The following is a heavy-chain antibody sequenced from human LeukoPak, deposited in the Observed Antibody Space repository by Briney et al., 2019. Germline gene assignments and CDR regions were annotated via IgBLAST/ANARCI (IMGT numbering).Heavy chain of an antibody. D-gene: IGHD2/OR15-2a*01. CDR2: INHSGST. V-gene: IGHV4-34*01. J-gene: IGHJ4*02. CDR3: ARDLYASSY. Sequence: PSETLSLTCAVYGGSFSGYYWSWIRQPPGKGLEWIGEINHSGSTNYNPSLKSRVTISVDTSKNQFSLKLSSVTAADTAVYYCARDLYASSYWGRGTLVTVSS. CDR1: GGSFSGYY.